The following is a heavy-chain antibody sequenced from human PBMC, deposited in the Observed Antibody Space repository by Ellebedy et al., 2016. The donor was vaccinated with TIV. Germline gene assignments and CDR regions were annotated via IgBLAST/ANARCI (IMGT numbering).Heavy chain of an antibody. CDR3: ARDLAGYGHFDN. Sequence: MPSETLSLTCTVSGGSISSSNYYWTWIRQPPGKGLEWIGYIYNSATTYYNPSLKSRITMSVDTSKNQFSLKLISVTAADTAVYYCARDLAGYGHFDNWGQGAVVTVSS. CDR2: IYNSATT. V-gene: IGHV4-30-4*01. J-gene: IGHJ4*02. CDR1: GGSISSSNYY. D-gene: IGHD2-15*01.